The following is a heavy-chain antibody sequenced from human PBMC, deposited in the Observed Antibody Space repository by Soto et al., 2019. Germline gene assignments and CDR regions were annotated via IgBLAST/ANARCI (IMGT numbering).Heavy chain of an antibody. V-gene: IGHV2-5*01. CDR1: GFSLSTSGVG. CDR3: AHTYDSSGLDRKELSFFDY. J-gene: IGHJ4*02. Sequence: SGPTLMNPTQTITLTCTFSGFSLSTSGVGVGWIRQPPGKALEWPALIYWNDDKRYSPSLKSRLTITKDPSKNQVVLTMTNMDPLDTATYYCAHTYDSSGLDRKELSFFDYWGQGTLVTVSS. CDR2: IYWNDDK. D-gene: IGHD3-22*01.